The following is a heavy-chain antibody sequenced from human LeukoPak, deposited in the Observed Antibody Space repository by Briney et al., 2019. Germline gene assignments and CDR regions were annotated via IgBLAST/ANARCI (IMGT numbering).Heavy chain of an antibody. CDR3: ARGRGYLDSSSFDY. V-gene: IGHV4-30-4*01. CDR1: GGSISSGDYY. D-gene: IGHD3-22*01. Sequence: PSETLSLTCTVSGGSISSGDYYWSWIRQPPGKGLEWIGYIYYSGSTYYNPSLKSRVTISVDTSKNQFSLKLSSVTAADTAVYYCARGRGYLDSSSFDYWGQGTLVTVSS. J-gene: IGHJ4*02. CDR2: IYYSGST.